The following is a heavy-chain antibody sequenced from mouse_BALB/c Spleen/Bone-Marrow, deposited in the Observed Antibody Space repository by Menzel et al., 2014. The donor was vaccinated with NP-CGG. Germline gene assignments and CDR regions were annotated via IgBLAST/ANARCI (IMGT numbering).Heavy chain of an antibody. CDR3: ARWGITLAY. CDR2: INPSNGRT. CDR1: GYTFTSYW. Sequence: VQVVESGAELVKPGASVKLSCKASGYTFTSYWMHWVKQRPGQGLEWIGEINPSNGRTNYNEKFKSKATLTVDKSSSTAYMQLSSLTSEDSAVYYRARWGITLAYWGQGTLVTVSA. V-gene: IGHV1S81*02. D-gene: IGHD2-4*01. J-gene: IGHJ3*01.